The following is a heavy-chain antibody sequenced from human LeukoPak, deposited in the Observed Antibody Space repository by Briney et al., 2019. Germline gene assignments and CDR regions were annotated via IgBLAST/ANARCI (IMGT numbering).Heavy chain of an antibody. J-gene: IGHJ4*02. Sequence: AAALKISCRAAAYSSTSYWICWWLQMPRKDVEWRGINSPGDSDPSYSRSFQGQVTISADKSISTAYLECSRLKASDYAMYYCARRSSGYDFDYWGQGTLVTVSS. V-gene: IGHV5-51*01. CDR2: NSPGDSDP. D-gene: IGHD5-12*01. CDR3: ARRSSGYDFDY. CDR1: AYSSTSYW.